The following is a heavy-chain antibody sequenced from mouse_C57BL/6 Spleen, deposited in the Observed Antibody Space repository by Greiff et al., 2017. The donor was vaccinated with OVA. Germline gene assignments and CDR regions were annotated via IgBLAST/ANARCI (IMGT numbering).Heavy chain of an antibody. CDR2: ISSGSSTI. J-gene: IGHJ3*01. CDR3: ARTPSITTVVPFAY. CDR1: GFTFSDYG. D-gene: IGHD1-1*01. V-gene: IGHV5-17*01. Sequence: EVKLVESGGGLVKPGGSLKLSCAASGFTFSDYGMHWVRQAPEQGLEWVAYISSGSSTIYYADTVKGRFTISRDNAKNTLFLQMTSLRSDDTAMYYCARTPSITTVVPFAYWGQGTLVTVSA.